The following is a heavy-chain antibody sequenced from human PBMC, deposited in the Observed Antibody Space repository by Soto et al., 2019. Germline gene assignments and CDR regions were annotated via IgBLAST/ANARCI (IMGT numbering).Heavy chain of an antibody. V-gene: IGHV3-33*01. CDR3: ARAQGEDILTGYYFGAHAFDI. Sequence: GGSLRLSCAASGFTFSSYGMHWVRQAPGKGLEWVAVIWYDGSNKYYADSVKGRFTISRDNSKNTLYLQMNSLRAEDTAVYYCARAQGEDILTGYYFGAHAFDIWGQGTMVTVSS. J-gene: IGHJ3*02. CDR2: IWYDGSNK. CDR1: GFTFSSYG. D-gene: IGHD3-9*01.